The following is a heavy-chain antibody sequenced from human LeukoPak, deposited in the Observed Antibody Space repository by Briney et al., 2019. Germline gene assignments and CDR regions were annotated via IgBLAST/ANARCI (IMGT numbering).Heavy chain of an antibody. Sequence: KTSETLSLTCTVSGGSISSDTYYWGWIRQPPGKGLEWIGSVYYTGSTYYNPSLKSRVTISVDTSKNQFSLKLSSVTAADTAVYYCARFERYSSGWPLVNRDAFDIWGQGTMVTVSS. J-gene: IGHJ3*02. CDR1: GGSISSDTYY. CDR2: VYYTGST. CDR3: ARFERYSSGWPLVNRDAFDI. V-gene: IGHV4-39*07. D-gene: IGHD6-19*01.